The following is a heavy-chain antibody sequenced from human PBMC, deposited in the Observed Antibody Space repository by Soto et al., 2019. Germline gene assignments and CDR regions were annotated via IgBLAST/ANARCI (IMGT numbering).Heavy chain of an antibody. J-gene: IGHJ6*02. D-gene: IGHD4-17*01. CDR1: GFTFSSYA. CDR3: ARVVYGDPVYYGMDV. V-gene: IGHV3-30-3*01. Sequence: QVQLVESGGGVVQPGRSLRLSCAASGFTFSSYAMHWVGQAPGKGLEWVAVISYDGSNKYYADSVKGRFTISRDNSKNTLYLQMNRLRAEDTAVYYCARVVYGDPVYYGMDVWGQGTTVTVSS. CDR2: ISYDGSNK.